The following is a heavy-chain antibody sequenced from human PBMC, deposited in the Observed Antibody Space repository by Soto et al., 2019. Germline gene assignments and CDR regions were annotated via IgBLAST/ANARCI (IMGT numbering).Heavy chain of an antibody. D-gene: IGHD3-10*01. CDR3: TRDIGGWGAY. V-gene: IGHV3-74*01. J-gene: IGHJ4*02. CDR1: GFTFSNFW. CDR2: INEDGRII. Sequence: PGGSLRLSCAASGFTFSNFWMHWVRQVPGKGLMWVSRINEDGRIINYADSVMGRFTISRDNARDTLYLEMNSLRDEDTAIYYCTRDIGGWGAYWGQGALVTVSS.